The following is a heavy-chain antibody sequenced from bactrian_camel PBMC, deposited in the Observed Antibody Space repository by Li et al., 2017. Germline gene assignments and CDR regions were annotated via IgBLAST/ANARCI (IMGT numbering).Heavy chain of an antibody. CDR3: AFRHGYYCYSESWTRGYDY. CDR2: IYPVGDAA. J-gene: IGHJ4*01. D-gene: IGHD3*01. V-gene: IGHV3S6*01. Sequence: QVQLVESGGDSVDTGGSLTLTCVISGYTYKDYCMAWFRQTPGKRREAVAVIYPVGDAAHYADSVKGRFFISRDNAKNTLDLQMNSLKPEDTAIYYCAFRHGYYCYSESWTRGYDYWGQGTQVTVS. CDR1: GYTYKDYC.